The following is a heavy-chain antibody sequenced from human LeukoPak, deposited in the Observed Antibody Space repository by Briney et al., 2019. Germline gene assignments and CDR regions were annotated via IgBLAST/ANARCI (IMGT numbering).Heavy chain of an antibody. J-gene: IGHJ4*02. D-gene: IGHD5-12*01. CDR1: GFTFSNYE. V-gene: IGHV3-48*03. CDR3: ARDVTGYDNFDS. CDR2: ISISGTTT. Sequence: GGSLRLSCAASGFTFSNYEMNWVRQAPGKGLEWISFISISGTTTYYADSVKGRFTISRDNAKHSLYLQMNSLRAEDTAVYYCARDVTGYDNFDSWGQGALVTVSS.